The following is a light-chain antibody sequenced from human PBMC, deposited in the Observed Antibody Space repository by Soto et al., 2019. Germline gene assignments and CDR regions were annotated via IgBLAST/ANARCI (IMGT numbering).Light chain of an antibody. V-gene: IGKV1-27*01. CDR3: QNYNSAPPAVT. CDR2: AAS. Sequence: DFQMTQSPSSLSASVGDRVTITCRASQGINNHLAWFQQKPGKVPKVLIYAASTLQSGVPSRFSGSGSGTDFTLTISSLQPEDVATYYCQNYNSAPPAVTFGGGTKVEIK. CDR1: QGINNH. J-gene: IGKJ4*01.